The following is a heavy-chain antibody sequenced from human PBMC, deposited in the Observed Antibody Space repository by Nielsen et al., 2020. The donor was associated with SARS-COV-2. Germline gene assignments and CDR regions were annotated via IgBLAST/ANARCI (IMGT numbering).Heavy chain of an antibody. CDR1: GFIFRTYG. CDR3: GRDWGVDPFHYGMAV. CDR2: IWYDGTNE. D-gene: IGHD3-16*01. V-gene: IGHV3-33*01. Sequence: GESLKISCVASGFIFRTYGMHWVRQAPGKGLEWVAVIWYDGTNEYYADSVKGRFTISRDNSKNTLYLQMNSLRVEDTAVYYCGRDWGVDPFHYGMAVWGQGTTVTVSS. J-gene: IGHJ6*02.